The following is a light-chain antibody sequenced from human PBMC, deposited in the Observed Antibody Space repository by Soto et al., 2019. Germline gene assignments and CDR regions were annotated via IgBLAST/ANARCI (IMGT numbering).Light chain of an antibody. CDR1: QSISSNY. J-gene: IGKJ1*01. V-gene: IGKV3-20*01. CDR2: GAS. CDR3: QQYDDSMT. Sequence: EIVLTQSPGTLSLSPGERATLSCRASQSISSNYLAWYQQKPGQATRLLIYGASTRATGIPDRFSGSGSGTDFTLTISRLEPEDFAVYHCQQYDDSMTFGQGTKVEVK.